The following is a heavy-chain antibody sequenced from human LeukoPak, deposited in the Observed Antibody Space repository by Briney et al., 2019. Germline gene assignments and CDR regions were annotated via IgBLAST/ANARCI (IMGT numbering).Heavy chain of an antibody. CDR1: GGSFSGYY. Sequence: SETLSLTCAVYGGSFSGYYWSWIRQPPGKGLEWIGYIYYSGSTNYNPSLKSRVTISVDTSKNQFSLKLSSVTAADTAVYYCARGEYDYVWGSYRFDYWGQGTLVTVSS. CDR3: ARGEYDYVWGSYRFDY. CDR2: IYYSGST. V-gene: IGHV4-59*08. J-gene: IGHJ4*02. D-gene: IGHD3-16*02.